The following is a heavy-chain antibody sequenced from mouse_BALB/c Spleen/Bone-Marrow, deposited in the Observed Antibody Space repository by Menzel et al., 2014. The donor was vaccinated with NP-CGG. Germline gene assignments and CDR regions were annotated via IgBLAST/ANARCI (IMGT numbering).Heavy chain of an antibody. V-gene: IGHV2-9*02. CDR3: ARDDDSYAMDY. CDR2: IWAGGST. J-gene: IGHJ4*01. CDR1: GFSLTSYS. D-gene: IGHD2-3*01. Sequence: QVQLQQSGPGLVAPSQSLSITCTVSGFSLTSYSVHWVRQPPGKGLEWLGVIWAGGSTNYNSALMSRLSISKDNSKSQVFLKMSSLQTDDTAMFHCARDDDSYAMDYWGQGTSVTVSS.